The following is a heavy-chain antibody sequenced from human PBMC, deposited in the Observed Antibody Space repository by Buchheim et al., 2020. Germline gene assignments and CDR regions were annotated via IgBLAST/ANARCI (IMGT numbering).Heavy chain of an antibody. CDR1: GFTFSSYW. CDR3: ARVGCSGGSCHNYYYYYYMDV. Sequence: EVQLVESGGGLVQPGGSLRLSCAASGFTFSSYWMHWVRQAPGKGLVWVSRINSDGSSTSYADSMKGRFTISRDNAKNTLYLQMNSLRAEDTAVYYCARVGCSGGSCHNYYYYYYMDVWGKGTT. CDR2: INSDGSST. D-gene: IGHD2-15*01. V-gene: IGHV3-74*01. J-gene: IGHJ6*03.